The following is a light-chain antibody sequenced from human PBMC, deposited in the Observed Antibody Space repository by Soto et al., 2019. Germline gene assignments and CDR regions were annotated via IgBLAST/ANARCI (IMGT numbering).Light chain of an antibody. CDR3: QPYYGTPPT. Sequence: DIVMTQSPDSLAVSLGERATINCKSSQSVLYSSNNENYLAWYQQTPGQPPNLLIYCASTRESGVPHRFSGSGSGTDFTLSINGPQAEDVAIDYCQPYYGTPPTFGRGTKVEIK. CDR2: CAS. V-gene: IGKV4-1*01. J-gene: IGKJ1*01. CDR1: QSVLYSSNNENY.